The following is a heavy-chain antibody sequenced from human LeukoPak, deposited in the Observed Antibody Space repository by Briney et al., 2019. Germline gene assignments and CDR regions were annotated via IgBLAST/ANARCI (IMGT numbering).Heavy chain of an antibody. D-gene: IGHD3-10*01. CDR2: IYHSGST. V-gene: IGHV4-38-2*02. CDR3: ARHYGSGRGYYYMDV. J-gene: IGHJ6*03. CDR1: GYSISSGYY. Sequence: SETLSLTCTVSGYSISSGYYWGWIRQPPGEGLEWIGSIYHSGSTYYNPSLKSRVTISVDTSKNQFSLKLSSVTAADTAVYYCARHYGSGRGYYYMDVWGKGTTVTVSS.